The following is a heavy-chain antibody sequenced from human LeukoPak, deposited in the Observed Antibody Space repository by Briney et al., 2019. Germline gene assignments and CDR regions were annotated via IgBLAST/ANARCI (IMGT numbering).Heavy chain of an antibody. V-gene: IGHV4-59*05. Sequence: SETLSLTCTVSGGSISSYYWSWIRQPPGKGLEWIGSIYYSGSTYYNPSLKSRVTISVDTSKNQFSLKLSSVTAADTAVYYCARQGDYGMDVWGQGTTVTVSS. CDR3: ARQGDYGMDV. CDR1: GGSISSYY. CDR2: IYYSGST. J-gene: IGHJ6*02.